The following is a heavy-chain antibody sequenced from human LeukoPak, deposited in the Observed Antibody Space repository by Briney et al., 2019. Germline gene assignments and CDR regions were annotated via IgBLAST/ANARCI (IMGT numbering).Heavy chain of an antibody. CDR1: GGSISSSSYY. Sequence: PSGTLSLTCTVSGGSISSSSYYWGWIRQPPGKGLEWIGSIYYSGSTYYNPSLKSRVTISVDTSKNQFSLKLSSVTAADTAVYYCARLRGQQLVSGRFDPWGQGTLVTVSS. CDR3: ARLRGQQLVSGRFDP. J-gene: IGHJ5*02. V-gene: IGHV4-39*01. D-gene: IGHD6-13*01. CDR2: IYYSGST.